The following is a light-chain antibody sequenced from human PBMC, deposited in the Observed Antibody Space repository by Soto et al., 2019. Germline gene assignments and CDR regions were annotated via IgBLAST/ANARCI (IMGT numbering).Light chain of an antibody. V-gene: IGLV1-51*01. J-gene: IGLJ3*02. CDR2: DNN. CDR1: SSGGGEYKY. Sequence: QSALTQPASVSGSPGQSITISCTESSSGGGEYKYASWYQQHPGTAPKLIIYDNNERPSGIPDRFSGSKSGTSATLGIAGLQTGDEAVYFCGTWDDSLSAVLFGGGTKLTVL. CDR3: GTWDDSLSAVL.